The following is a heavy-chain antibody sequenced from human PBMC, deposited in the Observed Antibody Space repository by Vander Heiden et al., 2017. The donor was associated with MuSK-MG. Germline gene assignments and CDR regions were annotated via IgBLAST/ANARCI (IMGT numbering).Heavy chain of an antibody. Sequence: PSETLSLPCPVSGGSISSYYWSWIRQPPGKGLEWIGYIYYSGSTNYNPSLKSRVTISVDTSKNQFSLKLSSVTAADTAVYYCAREGGYCSGGSCYSRGFDYWGQGTLVTVSS. J-gene: IGHJ4*02. CDR2: IYYSGST. CDR1: GGSISSYY. CDR3: AREGGYCSGGSCYSRGFDY. V-gene: IGHV4-59*01. D-gene: IGHD2-15*01.